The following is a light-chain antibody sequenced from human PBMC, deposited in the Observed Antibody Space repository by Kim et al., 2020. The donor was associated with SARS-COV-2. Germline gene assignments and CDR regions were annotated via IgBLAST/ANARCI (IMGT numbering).Light chain of an antibody. V-gene: IGLV3-21*04. J-gene: IGLJ1*01. CDR2: YDS. CDR1: NIGSKS. CDR3: QVWDSGSDHYV. Sequence: AAGKTASITCGGNNIGSKSVQWYQQKPGQAPVLLIFYDSDRPSGISERFSGSNSGNTATLTINRVEAGDEADYYCQVWDSGSDHYVFGSGTKVTVL.